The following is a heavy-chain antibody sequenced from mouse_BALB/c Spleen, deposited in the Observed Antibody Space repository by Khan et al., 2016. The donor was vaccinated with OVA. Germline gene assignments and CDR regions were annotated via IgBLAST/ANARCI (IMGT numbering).Heavy chain of an antibody. D-gene: IGHD1-1*01. V-gene: IGHV1S56*01. J-gene: IGHJ4*01. CDR3: ARGDYYGTYAMDY. CDR1: GSTFTNFY. Sequence: QVQLQQSGPELVKPGASVRISCKASGSTFTNFYIHWVKQRPGQGLEWIGWIYPGNVTTKYNENFKGKATLTAEKSSSTAYMLLSSLTSEDTAVYFCARGDYYGTYAMDYWGQGTSVIVSS. CDR2: IYPGNVTT.